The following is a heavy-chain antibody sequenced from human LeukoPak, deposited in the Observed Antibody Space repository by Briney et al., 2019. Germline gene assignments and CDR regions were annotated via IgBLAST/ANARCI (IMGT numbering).Heavy chain of an antibody. CDR3: AKDIVVVAAAMFDI. D-gene: IGHD2-15*01. CDR2: ISGSGGST. CDR1: GFSFSSHG. V-gene: IGHV3-23*01. Sequence: GGSLRLSCAASGFSFSSHGMSWVRQAPGKGLEWVSAISGSGGSTYYADSVKGRFTISRDNSKNTLYLQMNSLRAEDTAVYYCAKDIVVVAAAMFDIWGQGTMVTVSS. J-gene: IGHJ3*02.